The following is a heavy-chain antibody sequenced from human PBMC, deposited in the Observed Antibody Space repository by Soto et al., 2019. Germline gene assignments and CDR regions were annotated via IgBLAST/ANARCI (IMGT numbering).Heavy chain of an antibody. D-gene: IGHD2-15*01. CDR2: INAGNGNT. V-gene: IGHV1-3*01. Sequence: ASVKVSCKASGYTFTSYAMHWVRQAPGQRLEWTGWINAGNGNTKYSQKFQGRVTITRDTSASTAYMELSSLRSEDTAVYYCARDRNLVGNNYYYSNRDVGGKGTTVTVPS. CDR1: GYTFTSYA. CDR3: ARDRNLVGNNYYYSNRDV. J-gene: IGHJ6*03.